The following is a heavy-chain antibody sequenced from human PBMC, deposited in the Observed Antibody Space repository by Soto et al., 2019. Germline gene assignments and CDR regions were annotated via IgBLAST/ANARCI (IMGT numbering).Heavy chain of an antibody. D-gene: IGHD3-10*01. CDR1: GDSVSSNSAA. V-gene: IGHV6-1*01. CDR2: TYYKSKWYN. Sequence: PSQPLSLTCAISGDSVSSNSAAWNWIRQSPSRGLEWLGRTYYKSKWYNDYAVSVKSRITINPDTSKNQFSLQLNSVTPEDTAVYYCARARVTMVRGVIYSYYGMDVWGQGNTVTVSS. J-gene: IGHJ6*02. CDR3: ARARVTMVRGVIYSYYGMDV.